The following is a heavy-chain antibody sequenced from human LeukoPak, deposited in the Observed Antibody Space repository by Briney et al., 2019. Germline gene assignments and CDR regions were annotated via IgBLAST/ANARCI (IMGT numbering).Heavy chain of an antibody. V-gene: IGHV3-66*01. Sequence: GGSLRLSCAASGFTFSSNHMSWVRQAPGQGLEWVSVIYIGGTIHYADSVKGRFTISRDNSQNTVYLEMNSLRAEDTAVYYCARDGENHYYDYWGQGTLVTVST. J-gene: IGHJ4*02. CDR1: GFTFSSNH. CDR3: ARDGENHYYDY. CDR2: IYIGGTI. D-gene: IGHD7-27*01.